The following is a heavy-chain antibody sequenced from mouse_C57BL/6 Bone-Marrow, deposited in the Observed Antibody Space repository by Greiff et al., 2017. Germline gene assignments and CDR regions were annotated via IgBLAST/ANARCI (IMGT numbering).Heavy chain of an antibody. J-gene: IGHJ2*01. CDR2: IDPSDSYT. V-gene: IGHV1-69*01. D-gene: IGHD1-1*01. Sequence: QVQLQQSGAELVMPGASVKLSCKASGYTFTSYWMHWVKQRPGQGLEWIGEIDPSDSYTNYNQKFKGKSTLTVDKSSSTAYMQLSSLTSEDSAVYYCATSYYYGYLDYWGKGTTLTVSS. CDR3: ATSYYYGYLDY. CDR1: GYTFTSYW.